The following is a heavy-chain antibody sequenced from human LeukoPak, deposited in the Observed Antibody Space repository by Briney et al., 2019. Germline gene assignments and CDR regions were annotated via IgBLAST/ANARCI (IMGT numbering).Heavy chain of an antibody. CDR1: GGSISGSY. J-gene: IGHJ4*02. V-gene: IGHV4-59*01. D-gene: IGHD3-22*01. CDR3: ARYDSSSAGFHF. Sequence: SETLPLTCTVSGGSISGSYWNWIRQPPGKGLEWIGYIYYSGATYYSPSLKSRVTISVDTSQNQFSLNLNSVTAADTAVYYCARYDSSSAGFHFWGQGTLVTVSS. CDR2: IYYSGAT.